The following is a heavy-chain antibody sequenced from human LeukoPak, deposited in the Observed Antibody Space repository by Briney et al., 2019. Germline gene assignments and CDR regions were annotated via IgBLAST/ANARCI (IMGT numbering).Heavy chain of an antibody. CDR2: IYYSGST. J-gene: IGHJ4*02. V-gene: IGHV4-59*01. D-gene: IGHD1-1*01. Sequence: PSETLSLTCTVSGASISGYYWSWIRQPPGRGLEWIVYIYYSGSTSYNPSLRSRVTISVDTSNNQFSLKLSSVTAADTAVYYCARGERPGCDYWGQGTLVTVSS. CDR1: GASISGYY. CDR3: ARGERPGCDY.